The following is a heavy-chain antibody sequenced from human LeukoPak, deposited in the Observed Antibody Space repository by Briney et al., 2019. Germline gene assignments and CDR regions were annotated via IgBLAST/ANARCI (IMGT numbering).Heavy chain of an antibody. CDR3: ASSSSSSAYDAFNI. Sequence: GASVKVSCKASGYTFTSYDINWVRQATGQGLEWMGWMNPNSGNTGYAQKFQGRVTITRNTSISTAYMELSSLRSEDTAVYYCASSSSSSAYDAFNIWGQGTMVTVSS. J-gene: IGHJ3*02. V-gene: IGHV1-8*03. D-gene: IGHD6-6*01. CDR2: MNPNSGNT. CDR1: GYTFTSYD.